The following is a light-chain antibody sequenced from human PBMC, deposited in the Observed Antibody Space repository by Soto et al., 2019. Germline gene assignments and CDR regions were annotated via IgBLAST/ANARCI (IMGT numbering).Light chain of an antibody. CDR1: QSVSTND. CDR2: GAS. CDR3: QQYGSSPIT. J-gene: IGKJ5*01. Sequence: EILMTQSPSTLSVSPGERATLSCRASQSVSTNDLGWHQQKPGQAPSLLIYGASSRASGIPERFSGSGSGTDFTLTISRLEPEDFAVYYCQQYGSSPITFGQGTRLEIK. V-gene: IGKV3-20*01.